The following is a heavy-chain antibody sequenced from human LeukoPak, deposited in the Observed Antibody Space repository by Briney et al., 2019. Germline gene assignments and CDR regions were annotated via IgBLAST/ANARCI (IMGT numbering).Heavy chain of an antibody. CDR1: GGSISSSSYY. J-gene: IGHJ4*02. V-gene: IGHV4-39*07. CDR2: IYYSGST. D-gene: IGHD4-17*01. CDR3: AYGDYETHFDY. Sequence: SETLSLTCTVSGGSISSSSYYWGWIRQPPGKGLEWIGSIYYSGSTYYNPSLKSRVTISVDTSKNQFSLKLSSVTAADTAVYYCAYGDYETHFDYWGQGTLVTVSS.